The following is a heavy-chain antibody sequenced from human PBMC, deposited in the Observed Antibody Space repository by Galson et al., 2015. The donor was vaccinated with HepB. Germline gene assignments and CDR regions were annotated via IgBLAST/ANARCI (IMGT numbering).Heavy chain of an antibody. J-gene: IGHJ5*02. Sequence: SVKVSCKASGYTFTSYAMHWVRQAPGQRLEWMGWINAGNGNTKYSQKFQGRVTITRDTSASTAYMELSSLRSEDTAVYYCARDSAYGSGGFDPWGQGTLVTVSS. D-gene: IGHD3-10*01. CDR1: GYTFTSYA. CDR2: INAGNGNT. CDR3: ARDSAYGSGGFDP. V-gene: IGHV1-3*01.